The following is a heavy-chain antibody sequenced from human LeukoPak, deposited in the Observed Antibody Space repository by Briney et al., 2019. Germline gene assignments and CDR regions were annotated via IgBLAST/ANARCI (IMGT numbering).Heavy chain of an antibody. Sequence: SVKVSCKASGGTFSGYAISWVRQAPGQGLEWMGGIIPIFGTANYAQKFQGRVTITTGESTSTAYMELSSLRSEDTAVYYCARDPVPAAIGGYNWFDPWGQGTLVTVSS. D-gene: IGHD2-2*02. CDR1: GGTFSGYA. CDR3: ARDPVPAAIGGYNWFDP. CDR2: IIPIFGTA. V-gene: IGHV1-69*05. J-gene: IGHJ5*02.